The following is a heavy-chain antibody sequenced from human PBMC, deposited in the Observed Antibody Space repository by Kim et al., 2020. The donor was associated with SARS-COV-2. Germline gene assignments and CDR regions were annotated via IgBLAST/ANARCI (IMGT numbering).Heavy chain of an antibody. V-gene: IGHV3-23*01. CDR1: GFTFSSYA. D-gene: IGHD3-10*01. J-gene: IGHJ4*02. CDR3: AKEVSYYSRSGSDY. CDR2: IRSSGGST. Sequence: GGSLRLSCAASGFTFSSYAMSWVRQAPGKGLEWVSGIRSSGGSTYYADSVTGRFTISRDNSKNTLYLQMNSLRAEDTAVYYCAKEVSYYSRSGSDYWGQGTLVTVSS.